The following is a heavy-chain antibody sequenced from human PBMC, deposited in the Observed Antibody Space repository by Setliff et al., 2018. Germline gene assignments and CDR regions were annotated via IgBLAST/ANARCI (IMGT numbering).Heavy chain of an antibody. CDR1: GGTFRGFA. CDR2: IMPVFGTP. Sequence: GASVKVSCKASGGTFRGFAISWVRQAPGQGLEWMGGIMPVFGTPDYAQKFEGRVTISADETTTTAYLELSSLRSDGTAVYYCARDDQDIVVVPAVQPLDYWGQGTLVTSPQ. V-gene: IGHV1-69*13. D-gene: IGHD2-2*01. J-gene: IGHJ4*02. CDR3: ARDDQDIVVVPAVQPLDY.